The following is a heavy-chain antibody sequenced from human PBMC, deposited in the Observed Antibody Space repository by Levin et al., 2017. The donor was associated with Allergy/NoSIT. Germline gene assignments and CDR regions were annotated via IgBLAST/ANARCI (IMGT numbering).Heavy chain of an antibody. V-gene: IGHV3-23*01. D-gene: IGHD2-2*03. CDR1: GFTFSSYA. CDR2: ISGSGGST. Sequence: GGSLRLSCAASGFTFSSYAMSWVRQAPGKGLEWVSAISGSGGSTYYADSVKGRFTISRDNSKNTLYLQMNSLRAEDTAVYYCAKDFGYCSSTSCYSWGSWGQGTLVTVSS. CDR3: AKDFGYCSSTSCYSWGS. J-gene: IGHJ5*02.